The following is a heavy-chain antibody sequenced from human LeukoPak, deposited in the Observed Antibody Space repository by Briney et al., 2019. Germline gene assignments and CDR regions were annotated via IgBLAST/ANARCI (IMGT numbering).Heavy chain of an antibody. CDR1: GYSISSGYY. CDR3: ARDWVYYYGSGSLNGFG. V-gene: IGHV4-38-2*02. J-gene: IGHJ4*02. CDR2: IYHSGST. Sequence: SETLSLTCTVSGYSISSGYYWGWIRQPPGKGLEWIGSIYHSGSTYYNPSLKSRVTISVDTSKNQFSLKLSSVTAADTAVYYCARDWVYYYGSGSLNGFGWGQGTLVTVSS. D-gene: IGHD3-10*01.